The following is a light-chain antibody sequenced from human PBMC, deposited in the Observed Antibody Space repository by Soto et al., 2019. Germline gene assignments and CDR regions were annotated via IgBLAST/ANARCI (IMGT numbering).Light chain of an antibody. CDR2: SAF. Sequence: DIQLTQSPSFLSASVGDRVTITCRASQGISNYLAWYQQKPGKAPKLLIYSAFSLQSGVPSRFSGSGSGTEYNLTIISLQSKDFATYSSRQLNMSPLTFGGGTKVDIK. CDR3: RQLNMSPLT. J-gene: IGKJ4*01. V-gene: IGKV1-9*01. CDR1: QGISNY.